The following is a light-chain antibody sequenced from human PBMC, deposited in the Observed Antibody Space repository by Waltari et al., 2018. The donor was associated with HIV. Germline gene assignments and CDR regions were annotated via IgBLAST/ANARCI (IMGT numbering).Light chain of an antibody. CDR2: EVS. V-gene: IGLV2-14*01. CDR1: SSDVGGYNY. CDR3: SSYASGTTLV. J-gene: IGLJ3*02. Sequence: QSALTQPASVSGSPGQSITLPCTGTSSDVGGYNYVSWYQQHPGKAPKLIIYEVSNRPSGVSNRFSGSKSGNAASLTISGLQAEDEADYYCSSYASGTTLVFGGGTKLTVL.